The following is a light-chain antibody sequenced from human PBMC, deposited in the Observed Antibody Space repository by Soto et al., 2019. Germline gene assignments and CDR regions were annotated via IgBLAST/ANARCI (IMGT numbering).Light chain of an antibody. CDR1: SSDVGGYNY. Sequence: QSALTQPASVSGSPGQSITISCAGTSSDVGGYNYVSWYQQHPGKVPRLIISDVNKRPSGVSDRFSGSKSGNMASLTISGLQAEDEADYYCASFTRSVTVVFGGGTKLTVL. V-gene: IGLV2-14*03. J-gene: IGLJ2*01. CDR2: DVN. CDR3: ASFTRSVTVV.